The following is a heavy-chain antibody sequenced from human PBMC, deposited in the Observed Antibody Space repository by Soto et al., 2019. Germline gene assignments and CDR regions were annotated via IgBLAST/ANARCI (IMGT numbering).Heavy chain of an antibody. V-gene: IGHV3-21*01. CDR3: TRDASRDSSARGWFDP. CDR2: ISSNSAYI. CDR1: GFTFRSVT. J-gene: IGHJ5*02. D-gene: IGHD6-13*01. Sequence: GGSLRLSCAASGFTFRSVTINWVRQAPAKGLEWVSTISSNSAYIYYTDALRGRFTISRDNAKNSLHLQMNSLRAEDTAVYYCTRDASRDSSARGWFDPWGPGTLVTVSS.